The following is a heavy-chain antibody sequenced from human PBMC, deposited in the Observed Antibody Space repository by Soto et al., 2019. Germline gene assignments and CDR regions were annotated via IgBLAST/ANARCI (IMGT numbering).Heavy chain of an antibody. CDR2: IMSDGSGT. J-gene: IGHJ6*02. Sequence: EVQLVESGGDLVQPGGSLRLSCAASGFTFSSYWMHWVRQGPGEGLVWVSRIMSDGSGTTYADSVKGRFTISRDNAKNTLYLQMNSLRAEDTAVYHCARSRGSGGVEYNMDVWGQGTTVTVSS. CDR1: GFTFSSYW. CDR3: ARSRGSGGVEYNMDV. V-gene: IGHV3-74*01. D-gene: IGHD3-16*01.